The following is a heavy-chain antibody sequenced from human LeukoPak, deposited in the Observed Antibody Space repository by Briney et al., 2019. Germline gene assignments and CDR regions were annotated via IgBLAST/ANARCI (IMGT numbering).Heavy chain of an antibody. V-gene: IGHV3-33*06. CDR3: AKSLIVGATTYDY. J-gene: IGHJ4*02. CDR1: GFTFTSFT. Sequence: GSLRLSCAASGFTFTSFTMRWVRQAPGKGLEWVALIWSDGSNSGYADSVKGRFTISRDNSKNTLYLQMNSLRAEDTAVYYCAKSLIVGATTYDYWGQGTLVTVSS. D-gene: IGHD1-26*01. CDR2: IWSDGSNS.